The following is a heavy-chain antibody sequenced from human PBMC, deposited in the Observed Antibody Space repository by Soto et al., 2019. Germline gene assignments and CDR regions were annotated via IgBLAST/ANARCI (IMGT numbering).Heavy chain of an antibody. CDR1: GGSISSYY. D-gene: IGHD1-26*01. CDR3: ARSSGSYYYYYGMDV. J-gene: IGHJ6*02. V-gene: IGHV4-59*01. Sequence: SETLSLTCTVSGGSISSYYWSWIRQPPGKGLEWIGYIYYSGSTNYNPSLKSRVTISVDTSKNQFSLKLSSVTAADTAVYYCARSSGSYYYYYGMDVWGQGTTVTVSS. CDR2: IYYSGST.